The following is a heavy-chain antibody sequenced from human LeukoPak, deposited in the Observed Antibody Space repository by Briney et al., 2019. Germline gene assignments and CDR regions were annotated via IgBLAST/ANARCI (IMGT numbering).Heavy chain of an antibody. D-gene: IGHD3-22*01. CDR3: ARDLWADSSGYPVDY. J-gene: IGHJ4*02. CDR1: GFTFSDYY. V-gene: IGHV3-11*06. CDR2: ISSSSSYT. Sequence: GGSLRLSCAASGFTFSDYYMSWIRQAPGKGLEWVSYISSSSSYTSYADSVKGRFTISRDNAKNSLYLQMNSLRAEDTAVYYCARDLWADSSGYPVDYWGQGTLVTVSS.